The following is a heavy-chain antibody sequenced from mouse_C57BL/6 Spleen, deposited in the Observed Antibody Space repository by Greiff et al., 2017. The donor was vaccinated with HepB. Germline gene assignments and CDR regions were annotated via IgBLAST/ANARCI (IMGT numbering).Heavy chain of an antibody. CDR2: INYDGSST. D-gene: IGHD1-1*01. Sequence: LQQSEGGLVQPGSSMKLSCTASGFTFSDYYMAWVRQVPEKGLEWVANINYDGSSTYYLDSLKSRFIISRDNAKNILYLQMSSLKSEDTATYYCARDYYYGSSSCFDYWGQGTTLTVSS. J-gene: IGHJ2*01. CDR3: ARDYYYGSSSCFDY. CDR1: GFTFSDYY. V-gene: IGHV5-16*01.